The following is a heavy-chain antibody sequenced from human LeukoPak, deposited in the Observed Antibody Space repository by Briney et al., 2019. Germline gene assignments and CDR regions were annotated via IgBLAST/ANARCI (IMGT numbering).Heavy chain of an antibody. CDR2: IYHSGST. V-gene: IGHV4-38-2*02. D-gene: IGHD6-19*01. Sequence: SETLSLTCTVSGYSISNGYYWGWIRQPPGKGLEWIGSIYHSGSTYYNPSLKSRVTISVDTSKNQFSLKLSSVTATDTAVYYCARDETYSSDWQSNHYYYYMDVWGKGTTVTVPS. CDR1: GYSISNGYY. J-gene: IGHJ6*03. CDR3: ARDETYSSDWQSNHYYYYMDV.